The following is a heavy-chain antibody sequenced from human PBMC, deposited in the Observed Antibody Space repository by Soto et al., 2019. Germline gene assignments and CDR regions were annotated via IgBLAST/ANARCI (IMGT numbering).Heavy chain of an antibody. J-gene: IGHJ6*02. CDR1: GFTFSNAW. CDR2: IKSKTDGGTT. D-gene: IGHD3-10*01. V-gene: IGHV3-15*01. Sequence: GGSLRLSCAASGFTFSNAWMSWVRQAPGQGLEWAGRIKSKTDGGTTDYAAPVKGRFTISRDDSKNTLYLQMNSLKTEDTAVYYCTTPVPTGFYGMDVWGQGTTVTVSS. CDR3: TTPVPTGFYGMDV.